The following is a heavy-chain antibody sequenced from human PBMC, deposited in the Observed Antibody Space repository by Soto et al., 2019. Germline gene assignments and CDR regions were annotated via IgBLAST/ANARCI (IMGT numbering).Heavy chain of an antibody. CDR3: ARSSNAIIGTMNFDH. V-gene: IGHV4-39*07. J-gene: IGHJ4*01. CDR1: GGSISSSSYY. D-gene: IGHD1-20*01. Sequence: SETLSLTCTVSGGSISSSSYYWGWIRQPPGQGLEWLGTIYSLGNTYYNPSLKSRVTISVDKSKSQLFLKLSSVTAADTAIYYCARSSNAIIGTMNFDHWGHGILVTVSS. CDR2: IYSLGNT.